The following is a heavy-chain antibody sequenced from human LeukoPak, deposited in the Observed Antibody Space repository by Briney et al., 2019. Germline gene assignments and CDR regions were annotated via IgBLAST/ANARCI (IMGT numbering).Heavy chain of an antibody. CDR1: GFTFSR. CDR2: VQHIGGEK. D-gene: IGHD2-2*03. Sequence: GGSLRLSCAGSGFTFSRMGWVRQAPGKGLEWVANVQHIGGEKYYVDSVKGRFTISRDNAKNSLYLQMNSLRAEDTAVYYCWIRGFMDVWGKGTTVTVSS. CDR3: WIRGFMDV. V-gene: IGHV3-7*01. J-gene: IGHJ6*03.